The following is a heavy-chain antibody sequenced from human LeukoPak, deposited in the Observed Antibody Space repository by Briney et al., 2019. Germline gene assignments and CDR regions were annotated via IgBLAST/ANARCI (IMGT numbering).Heavy chain of an antibody. V-gene: IGHV4-34*01. Sequence: PSDTLSLTCAVYGGSFSGYYWSWIRQPPGKGLEWIGEINHSGSTNYNPSLKSRVTISVDTSKNQFSLKLSSVTAADTAVYYCARGCSGYSGYATIIDFDYWGQGTLVTVSS. CDR2: INHSGST. CDR1: GGSFSGYY. CDR3: ARGCSGYSGYATIIDFDY. J-gene: IGHJ4*02. D-gene: IGHD5-12*01.